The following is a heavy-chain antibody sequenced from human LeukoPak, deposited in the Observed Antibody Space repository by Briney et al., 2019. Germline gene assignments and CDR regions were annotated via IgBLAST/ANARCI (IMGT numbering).Heavy chain of an antibody. Sequence: GGSLRLFCAASGFTFSSYAMHWVRQAPGKGLEWVAVISYDGSNKYYADSVKGRFTISRDNSKNTLYLQMNSLRAEDTAAYYCARGATGSGSYYYWGQGTLVTVSS. V-gene: IGHV3-30-3*01. CDR2: ISYDGSNK. CDR3: ARGATGSGSYYY. J-gene: IGHJ4*02. CDR1: GFTFSSYA. D-gene: IGHD3-10*01.